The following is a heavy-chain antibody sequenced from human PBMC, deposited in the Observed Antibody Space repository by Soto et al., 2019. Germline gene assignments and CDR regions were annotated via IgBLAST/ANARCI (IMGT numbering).Heavy chain of an antibody. CDR1: GFTFSSYA. Sequence: GGSLRLSCAASGFTFSSYAMSWVRQAPGKGLEWVSAISGSGDGTYYADSVKGRFTISRDNSKTTLYLQMNSLRAEDTAIYYCARSSSSSPRWFDPWGQGTLVTVSS. CDR2: ISGSGDGT. CDR3: ARSSSSSPRWFDP. J-gene: IGHJ5*02. D-gene: IGHD2-2*01. V-gene: IGHV3-23*01.